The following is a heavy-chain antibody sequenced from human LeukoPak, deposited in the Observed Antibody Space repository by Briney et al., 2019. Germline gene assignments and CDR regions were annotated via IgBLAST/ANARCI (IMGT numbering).Heavy chain of an antibody. Sequence: TGGSLRLSCAASGFTFSSYSMTWVRQAPGKGLEWVSSISSSSSYIYYADSVKGRFTISRDNAKNSLYLQMNSLRAEDTAVYYCALSIAAAYYFDYWGQGTLVTVSS. CDR2: ISSSSSYI. V-gene: IGHV3-21*01. CDR3: ALSIAAAYYFDY. J-gene: IGHJ4*02. CDR1: GFTFSSYS. D-gene: IGHD6-13*01.